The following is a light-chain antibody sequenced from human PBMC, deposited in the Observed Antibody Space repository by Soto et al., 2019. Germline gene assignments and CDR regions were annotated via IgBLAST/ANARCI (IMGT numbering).Light chain of an antibody. Sequence: QSALTQPPSASGSPGQSVTISCTGTSSDVGGYNYVSWYQQHPGKAPKLMIYEVSKRPSGVPDRFSGSKSGNTASLTVSGLQAEDAADYYCSSYAGSTSVFGGGTKLTVL. J-gene: IGLJ2*01. V-gene: IGLV2-8*01. CDR2: EVS. CDR1: SSDVGGYNY. CDR3: SSYAGSTSV.